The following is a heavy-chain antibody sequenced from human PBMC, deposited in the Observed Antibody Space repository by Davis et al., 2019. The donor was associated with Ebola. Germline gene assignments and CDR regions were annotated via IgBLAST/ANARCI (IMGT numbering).Heavy chain of an antibody. CDR3: ARGGGSSKRTMGY. D-gene: IGHD1-26*01. Sequence: AASVKVSCKASGYTFTSYDINWVRQATGQGLEWMGWINPNSGGTNYAQKFQGWVTMTRDTSISTAYMELSRLRSDDTAVYYCARGGGSSKRTMGYWGQGTLVTVSS. J-gene: IGHJ4*02. CDR1: GYTFTSYD. CDR2: INPNSGGT. V-gene: IGHV1-2*04.